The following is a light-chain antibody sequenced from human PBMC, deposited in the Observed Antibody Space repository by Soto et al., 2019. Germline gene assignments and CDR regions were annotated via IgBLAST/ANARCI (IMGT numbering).Light chain of an antibody. CDR1: SSDVGGYDY. V-gene: IGLV2-14*01. CDR2: DVN. J-gene: IGLJ1*01. Sequence: QSVLTQPASVSGSPGQSITISCTGTSSDVGGYDYVSWYQQLPGKAPKLLIYDVNSRPSGVSHRFSGSKSGNTASLTISGLQAEDEADYYCSSYTGSSTFVFGTGTKVTVL. CDR3: SSYTGSSTFV.